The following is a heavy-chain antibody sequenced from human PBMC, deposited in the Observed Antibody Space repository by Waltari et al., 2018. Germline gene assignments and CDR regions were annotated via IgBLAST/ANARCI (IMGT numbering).Heavy chain of an antibody. CDR2: IYYSGST. J-gene: IGHJ4*02. Sequence: QVQLQESGPGLVKPSEPLSLTCTVSGGSISSYYWSWIRQPPGKGLEWIGYIYYSGSTNYNPSLKSRVTISVDTSKNQFSLKLSSVTAADTAVYYCARGSSSSWYSFDYWGQGTLVTVSS. CDR1: GGSISSYY. D-gene: IGHD6-13*01. CDR3: ARGSSSSWYSFDY. V-gene: IGHV4-59*01.